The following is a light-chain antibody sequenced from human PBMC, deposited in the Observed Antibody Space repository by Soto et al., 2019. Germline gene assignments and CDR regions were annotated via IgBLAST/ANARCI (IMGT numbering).Light chain of an antibody. Sequence: EIVMTQSAGTLSLSPGERATLSCRASQTVRNNYLAWYQQKPGQAPRLLIYDASSRATGIPDRFSGSGSGTDFTLTISRLEPEDFAVYYCQQYGSSGTFGQGTRLEIK. CDR2: DAS. V-gene: IGKV3-20*01. CDR3: QQYGSSGT. J-gene: IGKJ5*01. CDR1: QTVRNNY.